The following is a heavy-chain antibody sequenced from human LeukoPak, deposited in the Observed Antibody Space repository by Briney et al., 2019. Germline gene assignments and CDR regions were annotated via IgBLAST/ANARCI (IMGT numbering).Heavy chain of an antibody. J-gene: IGHJ4*02. CDR1: GVSFSGYY. D-gene: IGHD6-13*01. V-gene: IGHV4-34*01. Sequence: SETLSLTCAVYGVSFSGYYWSWIRQPPGEGLEWIGEINHSGSTNYNPSLKSRVTISVDTSKNQFSLKLSSVTAADTAVYYCARVNSSSWYVDYWGQGTLVTVSS. CDR3: ARVNSSSWYVDY. CDR2: INHSGST.